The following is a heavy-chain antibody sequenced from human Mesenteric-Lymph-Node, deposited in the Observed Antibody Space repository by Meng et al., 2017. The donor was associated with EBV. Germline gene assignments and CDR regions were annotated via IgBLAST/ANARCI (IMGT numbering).Heavy chain of an antibody. J-gene: IGHJ4*02. CDR3: ARDVVPLDPESRAD. CDR1: GDSINHNRW. D-gene: IGHD1-1*01. V-gene: IGHV4-4*02. CDR2: IFQTGST. Sequence: QLQASGPSMEQTSGTLSPPCAPSGDSINHNRWGSWIRPPPGRGLVWIGEIFQTGSTNYSPSLRSRVTISLDKSMNQFSLKLSSVTAADTAVYYCARDVVPLDPESRADWGPGTLVTVSS.